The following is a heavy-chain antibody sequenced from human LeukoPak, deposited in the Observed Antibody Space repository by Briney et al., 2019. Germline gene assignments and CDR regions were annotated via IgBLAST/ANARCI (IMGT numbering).Heavy chain of an antibody. CDR3: AKFTAMIYWYFDL. J-gene: IGHJ2*01. V-gene: IGHV3-23*01. CDR1: GITFSRNA. D-gene: IGHD5-18*01. Sequence: GGSLRLSCAASGITFSRNAMTWVRQAPGKWLEWVSAISGSGDTTYYADSVKGRFTISRDNSKNTLNLQMNSLRAEDTAVYYCAKFTAMIYWYFDLWGRGTLVTVSS. CDR2: ISGSGDTT.